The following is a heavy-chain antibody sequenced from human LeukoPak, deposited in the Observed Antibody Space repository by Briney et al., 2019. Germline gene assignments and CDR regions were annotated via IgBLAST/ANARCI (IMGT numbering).Heavy chain of an antibody. D-gene: IGHD3-22*01. CDR2: IYYTGKT. Sequence: PSETLSLTCTVSGDFISSSSYYWGWIRQPPGKGLEWIGDIYYTGKTYYNPSLKSRVFISIDTSKNYFSLNLNFVPAADTAVYYCARRRYYDSTGYFEWGRGSLVTVSS. J-gene: IGHJ1*01. CDR3: ARRRYYDSTGYFE. CDR1: GDFISSSSYY. V-gene: IGHV4-39*02.